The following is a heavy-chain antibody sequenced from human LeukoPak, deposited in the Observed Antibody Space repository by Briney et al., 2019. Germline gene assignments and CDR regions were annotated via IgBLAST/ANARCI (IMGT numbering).Heavy chain of an antibody. J-gene: IGHJ6*04. Sequence: GASLQISCKGSGSSFTSYWISWVRQLPGKGLEWMGRIGPSDSYTNYSPSFQGHVTISADKSTSTAYLQWSRLEASDTAIYYCARVRDGMDVWGKGTTVTVSS. CDR1: GSSFTSYW. CDR3: ARVRDGMDV. CDR2: IGPSDSYT. V-gene: IGHV5-10-1*01.